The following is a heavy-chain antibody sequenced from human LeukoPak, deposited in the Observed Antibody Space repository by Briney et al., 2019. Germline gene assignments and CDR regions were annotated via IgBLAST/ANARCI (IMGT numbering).Heavy chain of an antibody. D-gene: IGHD6-13*01. Sequence: SETLSLTCTVSGGSISSYYWSWIRQPPGKGLEWIGYIYYSGSTNYNPSLKSRVTISVDTSKNQFSLKLSSVTAADTAVYYCARTYSSSWFAMGYYMDVWGKGTTVTVSS. V-gene: IGHV4-59*01. CDR3: ARTYSSSWFAMGYYMDV. CDR1: GGSISSYY. CDR2: IYYSGST. J-gene: IGHJ6*03.